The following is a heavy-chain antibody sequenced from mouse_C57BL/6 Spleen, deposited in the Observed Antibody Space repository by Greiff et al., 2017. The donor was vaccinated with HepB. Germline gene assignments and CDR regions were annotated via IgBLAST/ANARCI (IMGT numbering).Heavy chain of an antibody. V-gene: IGHV14-3*01. CDR3: ARSPIYYYGSSLDY. J-gene: IGHJ2*01. CDR1: GFNIKNTY. Sequence: EVMLVESVAELVRPGASVKLSCTASGFNIKNTYMHWVKQRPEQGLEWIGRIDPANGNTKYAPKFQGKATITADTSSNTAYLQLSSLTSEDTAIYYCARSPIYYYGSSLDYWGQGTTLTVSA. CDR2: IDPANGNT. D-gene: IGHD1-1*01.